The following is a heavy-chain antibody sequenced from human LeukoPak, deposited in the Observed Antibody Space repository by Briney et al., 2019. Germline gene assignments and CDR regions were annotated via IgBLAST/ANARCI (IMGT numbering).Heavy chain of an antibody. V-gene: IGHV3-9*01. CDR1: GFTFSNYW. CDR2: ISWNSGSI. D-gene: IGHD1-26*01. J-gene: IGHJ3*02. Sequence: GGSLRLSCAASGFTFSNYWMTWVRQAPGKGLEWVSGISWNSGSIGYADSVKGRFTISRDNAKNSLYLQMNSLRAEDTALYYCAKDRDSGSYSVQAFDIWGQGTMVTVSS. CDR3: AKDRDSGSYSVQAFDI.